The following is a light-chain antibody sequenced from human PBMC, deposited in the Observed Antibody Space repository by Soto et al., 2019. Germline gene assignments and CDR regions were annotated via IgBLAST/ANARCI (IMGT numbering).Light chain of an antibody. Sequence: ETVLTQSPATLSLSPGERATLSCRASQSVSTYLAWYQQKPGQAPRLLIYDASNRASGIPARFSGSGSGTDFTLTISSLEPEDFAVYYCQQRSNSWTFGQGTKVEIK. V-gene: IGKV3-11*01. CDR2: DAS. CDR1: QSVSTY. J-gene: IGKJ1*01. CDR3: QQRSNSWT.